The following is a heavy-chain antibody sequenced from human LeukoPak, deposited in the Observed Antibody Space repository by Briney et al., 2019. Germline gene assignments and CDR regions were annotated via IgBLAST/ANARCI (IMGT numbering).Heavy chain of an antibody. CDR2: IYSGGAT. J-gene: IGHJ5*02. Sequence: GGSLRLSCAASGFNISSNYINWVRQAPGKGLEWVSVIYSGGATYYADSVKGRFTISRDNSKNMLYLQMNSLRAEDTAVYYCARGPIVGPTKGFDPWGQGTLVTVSS. V-gene: IGHV3-53*01. CDR3: ARGPIVGPTKGFDP. D-gene: IGHD1-26*01. CDR1: GFNISSNY.